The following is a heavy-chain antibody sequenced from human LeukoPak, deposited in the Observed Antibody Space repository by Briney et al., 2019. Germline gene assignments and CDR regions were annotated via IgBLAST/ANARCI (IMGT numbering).Heavy chain of an antibody. D-gene: IGHD3-3*01. CDR3: AKTRGISISGVVPLCDY. V-gene: IGHV3-23*01. Sequence: GGSLGLSCAASGFTFSDYYMTWVRQAPGKGLDWVSIISGSGGTPYYTDSVKGRFTISRDNSKNTLYLQMNSLRAEDTAVYYCAKTRGISISGVVPLCDYWGQGTLVTVSS. J-gene: IGHJ4*02. CDR2: ISGSGGTP. CDR1: GFTFSDYY.